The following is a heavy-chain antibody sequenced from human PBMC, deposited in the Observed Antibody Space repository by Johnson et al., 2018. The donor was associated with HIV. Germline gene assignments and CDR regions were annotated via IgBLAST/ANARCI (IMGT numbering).Heavy chain of an antibody. D-gene: IGHD3-9*01. Sequence: QVQLVESGGGVDQPGRSLRLSCAASGFTFSSYGMHWVRQAPGKGLEWVSFIRYDGTNKYHADSVKGRFTISRDNSKNTVYLKMTSLGADDTAVHYCARGYILTGYSGAFDLWGQGTMVTVSS. CDR3: ARGYILTGYSGAFDL. CDR1: GFTFSSYG. J-gene: IGHJ3*01. CDR2: IRYDGTNK. V-gene: IGHV3-33*08.